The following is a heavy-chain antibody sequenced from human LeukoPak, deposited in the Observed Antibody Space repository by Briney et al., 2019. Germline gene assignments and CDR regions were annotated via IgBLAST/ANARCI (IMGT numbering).Heavy chain of an antibody. D-gene: IGHD3-16*01. J-gene: IGHJ3*02. CDR2: IWYDGSNK. Sequence: GGSLRLSCAASGFTFSSYGMHWVRQAPGKGLEWVAVIWYDGSNKYYADSVKGRFTISRDNSKNTLYLQMNSLRAEDTAVYYCARVDDYDRQPDIWGQGTMVTVSS. CDR1: GFTFSSYG. V-gene: IGHV3-33*01. CDR3: ARVDDYDRQPDI.